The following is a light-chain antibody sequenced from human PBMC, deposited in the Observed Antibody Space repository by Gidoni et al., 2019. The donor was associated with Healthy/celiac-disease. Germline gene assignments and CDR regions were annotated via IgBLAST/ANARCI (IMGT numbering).Light chain of an antibody. J-gene: IGKJ5*01. Sequence: ELVLTQSPATLSLSPWESPTLPCSASQSVSSYLAWYQQKPGQAPRLLIYYASNRATGIPARFSGSGSGTDFTLTISSLEPEDVAVYYCQQRSNCPLTFGQGTRLDIK. V-gene: IGKV3-11*01. CDR3: QQRSNCPLT. CDR1: QSVSSY. CDR2: YAS.